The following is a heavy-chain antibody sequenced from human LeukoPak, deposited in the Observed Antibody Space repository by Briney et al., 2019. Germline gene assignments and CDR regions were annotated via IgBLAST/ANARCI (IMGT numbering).Heavy chain of an antibody. CDR2: IKSDGGTT. Sequence: PGGSLRLSCAASGFAFSSNWMDWVRQAPGKGLVWVAGIKSDGGTTNYADSVKGRFTISRDNAKNTLFLQMDSLRAEDTAVYFCARDTGSYFDYWGQGTLVTVSS. CDR1: GFAFSSNW. D-gene: IGHD3-10*01. J-gene: IGHJ4*02. V-gene: IGHV3-74*01. CDR3: ARDTGSYFDY.